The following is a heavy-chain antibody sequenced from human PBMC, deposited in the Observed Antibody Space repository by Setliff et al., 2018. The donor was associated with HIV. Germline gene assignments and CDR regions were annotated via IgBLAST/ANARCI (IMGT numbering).Heavy chain of an antibody. D-gene: IGHD3-10*01. CDR1: GYSFTSYW. J-gene: IGHJ6*03. V-gene: IGHV5-51*01. Sequence: PGESLKISCKGSGYSFTSYWIGWVRQMPGKGLEWMGIIYVGDSDTRYSPSFQGQVTISADKSISTAYLQWSSLKASDTAMYYCARLPMVRGLLDYYYYMDVWGKGTTVTVSS. CDR2: IYVGDSDT. CDR3: ARLPMVRGLLDYYYYMDV.